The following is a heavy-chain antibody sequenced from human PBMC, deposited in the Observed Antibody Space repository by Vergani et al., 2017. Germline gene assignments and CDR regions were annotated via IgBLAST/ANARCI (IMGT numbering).Heavy chain of an antibody. CDR3: ARGTGPSTL. CDR1: GGSISSGSYY. J-gene: IGHJ4*02. V-gene: IGHV4-61*02. Sequence: QVQLQESGPGLVKPSQTLSLTCTVSGGSISSGSYYWSWIRQPAGKGLEWIGRIYTSGSTNYNPSLKSRVTISVDTSKNQFSLKLSSVTAADTAVYYCARGTGPSTLWGQGTLVTVSS. D-gene: IGHD1-14*01. CDR2: IYTSGST.